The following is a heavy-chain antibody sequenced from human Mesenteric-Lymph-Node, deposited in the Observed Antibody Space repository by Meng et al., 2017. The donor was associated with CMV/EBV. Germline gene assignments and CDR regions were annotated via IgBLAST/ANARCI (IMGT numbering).Heavy chain of an antibody. Sequence: ASVKVSCKASGYTFKNYGISWVRQAPGQGLEWMGRISVDNGKTKYAQKFQGRVTMTTDTPTTTAYMELRSLISDDTAVYYCARDQIFGVVIMGFDYWGQGTLVTVSS. CDR3: ARDQIFGVVIMGFDY. CDR1: GYTFKNYG. J-gene: IGHJ4*02. D-gene: IGHD3-3*01. V-gene: IGHV1-18*04. CDR2: ISVDNGKT.